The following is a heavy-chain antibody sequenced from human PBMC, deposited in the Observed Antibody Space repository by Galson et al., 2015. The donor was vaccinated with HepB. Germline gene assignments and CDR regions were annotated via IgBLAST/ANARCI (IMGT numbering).Heavy chain of an antibody. CDR3: ARDYDSSGYYSHGLDY. Sequence: SLRLSCAASGFTFSSYWMSWVRQAPGKGLEWVANIKQDGSEKYYVDSVKGRFTISRDNAKNSLYLQMNSLRAEDTAVYYCARDYDSSGYYSHGLDYWGQGTLVTVSS. J-gene: IGHJ4*02. CDR1: GFTFSSYW. V-gene: IGHV3-7*03. D-gene: IGHD3-22*01. CDR2: IKQDGSEK.